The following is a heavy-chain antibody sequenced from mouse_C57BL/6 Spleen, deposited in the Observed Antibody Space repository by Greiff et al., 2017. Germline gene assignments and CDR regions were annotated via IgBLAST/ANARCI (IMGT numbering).Heavy chain of an antibody. V-gene: IGHV3-6*01. CDR2: ISYDGSN. Sequence: EVQLVESGPGLVKPSQSLSLTCSVTGYSITSGYYWNWIRQFPGNKLEWMGYISYDGSNNYNPSLKNRISITRDTSKNPFFLKLNSVTTEDTAAYCCGGDYDAWFAYWGQGTLVTVSA. J-gene: IGHJ3*01. CDR3: GGDYDAWFAY. D-gene: IGHD2-4*01. CDR1: GYSITSGYY.